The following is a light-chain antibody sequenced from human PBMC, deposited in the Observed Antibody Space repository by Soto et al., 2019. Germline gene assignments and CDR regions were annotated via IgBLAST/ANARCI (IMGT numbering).Light chain of an antibody. V-gene: IGKV1-39*01. CDR1: QNLIFY. CDR2: AAS. CDR3: QQSYSTPVYS. J-gene: IGKJ2*01. Sequence: DIQMTQSPSSLSASVRDTVTITCRARQNLIFYLNWYQQRIGKSPKLLIYAASNLQSGVPSRFSGSGAGTDFTLAISNLHPDDFATYVCQQSYSTPVYSVGQGTNLEIK.